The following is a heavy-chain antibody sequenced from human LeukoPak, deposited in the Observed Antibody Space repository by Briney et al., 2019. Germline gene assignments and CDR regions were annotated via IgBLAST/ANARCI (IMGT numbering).Heavy chain of an antibody. CDR1: GFTFSRYW. V-gene: IGHV3-7*01. Sequence: GGSLRLSCAASGFTFSRYWMSWMRQAPGKGLEWVANIKYDGSEDYYVDSVKGRFTISRDNAKNSLYLQMNSLRAEDTAVYYCAREPGPITIFGVVIGSALDYWGQGTLVTVSS. CDR3: AREPGPITIFGVVIGSALDY. J-gene: IGHJ4*02. D-gene: IGHD3-3*01. CDR2: IKYDGSED.